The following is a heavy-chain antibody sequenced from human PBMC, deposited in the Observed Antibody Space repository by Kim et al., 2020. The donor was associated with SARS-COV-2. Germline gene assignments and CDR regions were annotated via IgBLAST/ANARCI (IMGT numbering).Heavy chain of an antibody. CDR3: ARGPNPLPAYYGFWSGYAVALGEYFDL. Sequence: ASVKVSCKASGYTFTSYAMNWVRQAPGQGLEWMGWINTNTGNPTYAQGFTGRFVFSLDTSVSTAYLQISSLKAEDTAVYYCARGPNPLPAYYGFWSGYAVALGEYFDLWGRGTLVTVSS. CDR2: INTNTGNP. D-gene: IGHD3-3*01. J-gene: IGHJ2*01. CDR1: GYTFTSYA. V-gene: IGHV7-4-1*02.